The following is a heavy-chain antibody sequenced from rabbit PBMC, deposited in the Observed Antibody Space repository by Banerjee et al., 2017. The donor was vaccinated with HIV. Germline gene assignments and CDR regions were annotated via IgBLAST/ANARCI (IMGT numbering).Heavy chain of an antibody. CDR3: ARSDYYSYGYGGYGYAFKL. D-gene: IGHD6-1*01. CDR1: GFSFSNSYY. Sequence: QEQLVESGGGLVQPEGSLTLTCTASGFSFSNSYYMCWVRQAPGKGLEWIACIVGGSSGSTYYASWAKGRFTISKTSSTTVTLQMTSLTAADTATHFCARSDYYSYGYGGYGYAFKLWGPGTLVTVS. J-gene: IGHJ4*01. CDR2: IVGGSSGST. V-gene: IGHV1S45*01.